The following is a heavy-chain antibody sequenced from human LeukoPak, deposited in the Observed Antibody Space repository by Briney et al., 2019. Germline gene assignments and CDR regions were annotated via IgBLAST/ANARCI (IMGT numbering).Heavy chain of an antibody. Sequence: ASVKVSCKASGYTFTSYGISWVRQAPGQGLEWMGWFSAYNGNTNYAQKLKGRVTMTTDTSTSTAYMELMSLRSDDTAVYYCARDGYRWGPDRGYCSGGSCSSGDYYYYGMDVWGQGTTVTVSS. CDR2: FSAYNGNT. V-gene: IGHV1-18*01. CDR1: GYTFTSYG. CDR3: ARDGYRWGPDRGYCSGGSCSSGDYYYYGMDV. J-gene: IGHJ6*02. D-gene: IGHD2-15*01.